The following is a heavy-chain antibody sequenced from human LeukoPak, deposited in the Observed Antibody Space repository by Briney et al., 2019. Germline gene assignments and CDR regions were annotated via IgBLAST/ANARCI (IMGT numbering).Heavy chain of an antibody. D-gene: IGHD6-13*01. CDR1: GDTFSSYA. Sequence: GASVKVSCKASGDTFSSYAISWLRQDPGQGLEWMGQIIPIFGTTNYAQKFQGRVTFTADESTRTAYMELSSLRSEDTAVYYCARAAGYSSSCFDYWGQGTLVTVSS. CDR3: ARAAGYSSSCFDY. J-gene: IGHJ4*02. CDR2: IIPIFGTT. V-gene: IGHV1-69*13.